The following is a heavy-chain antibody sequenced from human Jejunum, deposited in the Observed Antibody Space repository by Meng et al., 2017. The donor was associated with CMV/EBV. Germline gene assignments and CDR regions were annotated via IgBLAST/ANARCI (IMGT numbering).Heavy chain of an antibody. V-gene: IGHV3-7*01. CDR3: ARGTYDFWSGYHNFWRGYLPYGMDV. D-gene: IGHD3-3*01. Sequence: VRQAPGKGLEWVANIKQDGSEKNYVDSVKGRFSISRDNAKNSQYLQMNSLRAEDTAVYYCARGTYDFWSGYHNFWRGYLPYGMDVWGQGTTVTVSS. CDR2: IKQDGSEK. J-gene: IGHJ6*02.